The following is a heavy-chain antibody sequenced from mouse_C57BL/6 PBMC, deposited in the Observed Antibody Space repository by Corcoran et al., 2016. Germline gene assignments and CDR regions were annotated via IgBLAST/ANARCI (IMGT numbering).Heavy chain of an antibody. J-gene: IGHJ2*01. Sequence: EVQLQQSGAELVRPGASVKLSCTASGFNIKDYYMHWVKQRPEQGLEWIGRIDPEDGDTEYAPKFQGKATMTADTSSNTAYLQLSSLTSEDTAVYYCTTGGIYYDYDDGPYYWGQGTTLTVSS. CDR3: TTGGIYYDYDDGPYY. CDR1: GFNIKDYY. CDR2: IDPEDGDT. V-gene: IGHV14-1*01. D-gene: IGHD2-4*01.